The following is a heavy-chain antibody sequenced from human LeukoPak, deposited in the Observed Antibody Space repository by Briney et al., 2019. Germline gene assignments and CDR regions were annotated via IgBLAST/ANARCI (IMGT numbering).Heavy chain of an antibody. CDR2: IDPSSGGT. CDR3: ARPPGRDGYNRYDY. D-gene: IGHD5-24*01. Sequence: ASVKVSCKASGYTFTGYYMHWVRQAPGQGLEWMGWIDPSSGGTNYAQKFQGRVTMTSDTSISTAYMEVNRLRSDDTAVYYCARPPGRDGYNRYDYWGQGTLVTVSS. V-gene: IGHV1-2*02. CDR1: GYTFTGYY. J-gene: IGHJ4*02.